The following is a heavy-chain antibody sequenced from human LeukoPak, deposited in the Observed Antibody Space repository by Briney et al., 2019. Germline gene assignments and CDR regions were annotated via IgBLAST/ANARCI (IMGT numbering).Heavy chain of an antibody. J-gene: IGHJ4*02. Sequence: SGPTLVNPTQTLTLTCTFSGFSLNTRGVGVGWIRQPPGRALEWLALIYWDDDRRYSPSLKSRLTITKDTSKNEVVLTMTNMDPVDTVTYYCAHRKNYYDSSVFDYWGQGTLVTVSS. D-gene: IGHD3-22*01. V-gene: IGHV2-5*02. CDR3: AHRKNYYDSSVFDY. CDR2: IYWDDDR. CDR1: GFSLNTRGVG.